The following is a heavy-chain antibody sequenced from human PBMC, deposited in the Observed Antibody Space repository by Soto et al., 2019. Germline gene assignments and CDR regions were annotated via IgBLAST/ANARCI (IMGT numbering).Heavy chain of an antibody. CDR2: IWYDGSNK. J-gene: IGHJ4*02. CDR3: ARALDYYDSSGSSNVDY. Sequence: QVQLVESGGGVVQPGRSLRLSCAASGFTFSSYGMHWVRQAPGKGLEWVAVIWYDGSNKYYADSVKGRFTISRDNSKNTLYLQMNLLRAEDTAVYYCARALDYYDSSGSSNVDYWGQGTLVTVSS. V-gene: IGHV3-33*01. D-gene: IGHD3-22*01. CDR1: GFTFSSYG.